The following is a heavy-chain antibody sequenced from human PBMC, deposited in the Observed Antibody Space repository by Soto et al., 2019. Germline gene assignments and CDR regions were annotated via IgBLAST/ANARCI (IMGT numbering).Heavy chain of an antibody. CDR2: IYPDDSDT. J-gene: IGHJ4*02. V-gene: IGHV5-51*01. CDR1: GYSFTSYW. D-gene: IGHD6-19*01. CDR3: ARPSDTSGWYGC. Sequence: PGESLKISCKASGYSFTSYWIAWVRQMPGKGLEWMGIIYPDDSDTRYSPSFQGLVTISADKSINTAYLQWTGLKASDTAMYFCARPSDTSGWYGCWGRGTLVTVSS.